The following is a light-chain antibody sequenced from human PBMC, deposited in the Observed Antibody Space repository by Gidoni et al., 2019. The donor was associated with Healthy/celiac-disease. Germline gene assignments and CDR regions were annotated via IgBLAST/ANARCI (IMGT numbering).Light chain of an antibody. V-gene: IGLV2-23*02. CDR1: SSDVGSYHL. Sequence: QSALTQPASVSGSPGQSITISCTGTSSDVGSYHLVSWYQQHPGKAPKLMIYEVSKRPSGVSNRFSGSKAGNTASLTISGLQAEDEADYYCCSYAGSSTFDVVFGGGTKLTVL. CDR2: EVS. CDR3: CSYAGSSTFDVV. J-gene: IGLJ2*01.